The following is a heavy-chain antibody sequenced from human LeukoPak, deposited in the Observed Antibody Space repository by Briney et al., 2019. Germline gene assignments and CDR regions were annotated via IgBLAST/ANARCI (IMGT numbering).Heavy chain of an antibody. Sequence: GGSLRLSCAASGFTFRNYALSWVRQAPGKGLEWVSAIGGSGDTTYYADSVKGRFTISRDNSKNTLYLRMNSLRPDDTAVYYCAKVGVRGCSSSTCFIYWDQGTLVTVSS. V-gene: IGHV3-23*01. D-gene: IGHD2-2*01. CDR2: IGGSGDTT. CDR3: AKVGVRGCSSSTCFIY. CDR1: GFTFRNYA. J-gene: IGHJ4*02.